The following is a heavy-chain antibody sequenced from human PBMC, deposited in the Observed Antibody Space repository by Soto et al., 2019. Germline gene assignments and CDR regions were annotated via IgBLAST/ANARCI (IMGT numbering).Heavy chain of an antibody. J-gene: IGHJ6*02. CDR2: ISYDGSNK. CDR1: GFTFDSYG. CDR3: AKDEGVGGYRYGDTYYYYGMDV. D-gene: IGHD5-18*01. Sequence: QAQLVESGGGVVQPGRSLRLSCAASGFTFDSYGMYWVRQAPGKGLEWVAVISYDGSNKYYGDSVKGRFTISRDNSTNTLFLQMNSLRPEDTALYYCAKDEGVGGYRYGDTYYYYGMDVWGQGTTVTVSS. V-gene: IGHV3-30*18.